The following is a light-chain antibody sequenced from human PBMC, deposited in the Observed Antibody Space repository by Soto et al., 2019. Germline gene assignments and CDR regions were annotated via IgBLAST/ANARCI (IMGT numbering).Light chain of an antibody. CDR2: AAS. V-gene: IGKV1-39*01. CDR3: QQSYSTTWT. J-gene: IGKJ1*01. CDR1: QGISTY. Sequence: DIQMTQSPSSLSASVGDRVTITCRASQGISTYLNWYLQRPGKAPKLLIYAASSLQSGAPSRFSGSGSETDFTLTISSLQPEDFATYSCQQSYSTTWTFGQGTKVDIK.